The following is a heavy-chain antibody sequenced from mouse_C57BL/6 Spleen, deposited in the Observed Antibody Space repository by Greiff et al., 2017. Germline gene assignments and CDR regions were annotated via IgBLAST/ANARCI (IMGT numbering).Heavy chain of an antibody. V-gene: IGHV1-81*01. CDR3: ARDYEDYAMDY. J-gene: IGHJ4*01. Sequence: QVQLQQSGAELARPGASVKLSCTASGYTFTSYGISWVKQRTGQGLEWIGEIYPRSGNTYYNEKFKGKATLTADKSSSTAYMELRSLTSEDSAVYFCARDYEDYAMDYWGQGTSVTVSS. D-gene: IGHD1-1*01. CDR2: IYPRSGNT. CDR1: GYTFTSYG.